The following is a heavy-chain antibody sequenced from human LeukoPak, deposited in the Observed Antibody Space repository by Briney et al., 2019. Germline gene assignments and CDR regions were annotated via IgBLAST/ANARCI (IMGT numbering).Heavy chain of an antibody. J-gene: IGHJ4*02. V-gene: IGHV3-23*01. Sequence: GGSLRLSCAASGFTFSSYAMSWVRQAPGKGLEWVSAISGSGGSTYYADSVKGRFTISRDNSKNTLYLQMNRLRAEDTAVYYCAKDPEGPSDNDYWGQGTLVTVSS. CDR3: AKDPEGPSDNDY. D-gene: IGHD3-9*01. CDR1: GFTFSSYA. CDR2: ISGSGGST.